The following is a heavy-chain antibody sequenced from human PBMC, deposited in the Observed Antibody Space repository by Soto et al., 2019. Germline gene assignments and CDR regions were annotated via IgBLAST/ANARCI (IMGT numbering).Heavy chain of an antibody. CDR3: ARTVLGPDLLADSFVDYYYYMDV. CDR2: INHSGST. J-gene: IGHJ6*03. Sequence: SETLSLTCAVYGGSFSGYYWSWIRQPPGKGLEWIGEINHSGSTNYNPSLKSRVTISVDTSKNQFSLKLSSVTAADTAVYYCARTVLGPDLLADSFVDYYYYMDVWGQGTTVTVSS. V-gene: IGHV4-34*01. D-gene: IGHD3-9*01. CDR1: GGSFSGYY.